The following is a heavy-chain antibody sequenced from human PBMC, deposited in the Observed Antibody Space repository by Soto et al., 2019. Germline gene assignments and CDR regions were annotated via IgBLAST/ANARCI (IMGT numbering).Heavy chain of an antibody. Sequence: QVQLVQSGAEVKKPGSSVKVSCKASGGTFSSYAISWVRQALGQGLEWMGGIIPIFGTANYAQKFQGRVTITADESTSTAYMELSSLRSEDTAVYYCARARPDYYGSGSYYTDYWGQGTLVTVSS. CDR2: IIPIFGTA. D-gene: IGHD3-10*01. J-gene: IGHJ4*02. CDR3: ARARPDYYGSGSYYTDY. CDR1: GGTFSSYA. V-gene: IGHV1-69*01.